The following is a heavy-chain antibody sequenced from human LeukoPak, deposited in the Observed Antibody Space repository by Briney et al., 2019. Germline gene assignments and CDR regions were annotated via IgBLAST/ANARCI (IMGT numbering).Heavy chain of an antibody. J-gene: IGHJ4*02. V-gene: IGHV5-51*01. CDR2: IYPGDSDT. CDR3: ARRGVRGVTVEAYYFDY. Sequence: KPGESLKISCKGSGYSFTSYWIGWVRQMPGKGLEWMGIIYPGDSDTRYSPSFQGQVTISADKSISTAYLQWGSLKASDTAMYYCARRGVRGVTVEAYYFDYWGQGTLVTVSS. D-gene: IGHD3-10*01. CDR1: GYSFTSYW.